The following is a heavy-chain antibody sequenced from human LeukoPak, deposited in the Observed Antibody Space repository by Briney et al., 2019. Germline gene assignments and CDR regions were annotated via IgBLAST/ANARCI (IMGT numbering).Heavy chain of an antibody. CDR1: GYRFTSYW. J-gene: IGHJ4*02. Sequence: GESLKISCKGSGYRFTSYWIGWVRQMPGKGLEWMGIIYPGDSDTRYSPSFQGQVTIPADKSISTAYLQWSSLKASDTAMYYCARGTMLRGLIADFDYWGQGTLVTVSS. D-gene: IGHD3-10*01. CDR3: ARGTMLRGLIADFDY. V-gene: IGHV5-51*01. CDR2: IYPGDSDT.